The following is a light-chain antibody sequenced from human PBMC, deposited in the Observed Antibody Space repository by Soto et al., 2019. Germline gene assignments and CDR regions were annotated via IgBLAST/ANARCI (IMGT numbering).Light chain of an antibody. CDR3: QQYGSSPRT. V-gene: IGKV3-20*01. J-gene: IGKJ1*01. Sequence: PGDRATLSCRASQSVSSSYLAWYHQKPGQAPRLLIYGASSRATGIPDRFSGSGSGTDFTLTISSLEPEDFAVYYCQQYGSSPRTFGQGTKVDIK. CDR2: GAS. CDR1: QSVSSSY.